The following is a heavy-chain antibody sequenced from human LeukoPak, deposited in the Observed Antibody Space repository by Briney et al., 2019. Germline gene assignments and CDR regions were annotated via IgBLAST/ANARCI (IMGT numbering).Heavy chain of an antibody. CDR3: ASAYSGSYYAYYYGMDV. Sequence: SETLSLTCTVSGGSISSYYWSWIRQPPGKGLEWIGYIYYSGSTNYNPSLKSRVTISVDTSKNQFSLKLSSVTAADTAVYYCASAYSGSYYAYYYGMDVWGQGTTVTVPS. J-gene: IGHJ6*02. CDR2: IYYSGST. CDR1: GGSISSYY. D-gene: IGHD1-26*01. V-gene: IGHV4-59*01.